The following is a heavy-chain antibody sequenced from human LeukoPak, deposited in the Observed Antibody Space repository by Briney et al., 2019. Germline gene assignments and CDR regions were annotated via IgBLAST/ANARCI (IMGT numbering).Heavy chain of an antibody. Sequence: GGSLRLSCTASGVIFSNFGISWVRQAPGVGLEWVSCMDRHTDIYYADSVKGRFTISRDNAKNSVFLQMNSLTVEDTAVYYCVGDPTTNRFQFFHYWGQGALVTVSS. CDR2: MDRHTDI. CDR1: GVIFSNFG. V-gene: IGHV3-21*01. CDR3: VGDPTTNRFQFFHY. D-gene: IGHD1-14*01. J-gene: IGHJ4*02.